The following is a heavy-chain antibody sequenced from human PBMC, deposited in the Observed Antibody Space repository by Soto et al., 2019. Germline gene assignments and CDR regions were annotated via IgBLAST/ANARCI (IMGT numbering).Heavy chain of an antibody. V-gene: IGHV6-1*01. CDR2: TYYRSKWYN. CDR3: ARGKYYGFDV. D-gene: IGHD2-2*01. Sequence: PSQTLSLTCAISGDSFSSNGVAWNWIRQSPSRGLEWLGRTYYRSKWYNDYAVSVESRITVNPDTSKNQFSLQLSSVTPEDSAVYYCARGKYYGFDVWGQGTMVTVSS. J-gene: IGHJ3*01. CDR1: GDSFSSNGVA.